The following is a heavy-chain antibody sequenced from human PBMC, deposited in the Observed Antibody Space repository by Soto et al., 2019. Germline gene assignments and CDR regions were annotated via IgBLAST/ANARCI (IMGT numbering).Heavy chain of an antibody. CDR3: AREAPMDV. Sequence: PGGSLRLSCAASGFTVSSKYMSWVRQAPVKGLEWISVIWSAGLIYYADSVRGRFTISRDISKNILYLEMTSLRADDTAVYYCAREAPMDVWGQGTTVTVSS. V-gene: IGHV3-53*01. CDR2: IWSAGLI. CDR1: GFTVSSKY. J-gene: IGHJ6*02.